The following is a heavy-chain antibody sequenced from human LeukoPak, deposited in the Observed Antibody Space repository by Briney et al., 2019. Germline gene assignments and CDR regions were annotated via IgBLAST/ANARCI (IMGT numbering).Heavy chain of an antibody. Sequence: GGSLRLSCVASGFSLSDYWMTWVRQAPGKGLEWVANIKEDGSEKYYVDSVKGRFTISRDNVKNSVNLQMNSLRADDTALYYCVRAPLDFWSGYYIRGYYFDLWGQGTLVIVSS. V-gene: IGHV3-7*01. J-gene: IGHJ4*02. CDR3: VRAPLDFWSGYYIRGYYFDL. CDR1: GFSLSDYW. CDR2: IKEDGSEK. D-gene: IGHD3-3*01.